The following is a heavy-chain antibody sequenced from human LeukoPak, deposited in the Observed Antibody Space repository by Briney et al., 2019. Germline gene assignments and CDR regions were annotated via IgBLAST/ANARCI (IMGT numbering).Heavy chain of an antibody. Sequence: GGSLRLSCAASGFTFSSYAMSWVRQAPGKGLEWVSAISGSGGSTYYADSVKGRFTISRDNSKNTLYLQMNSLRAEDTAVYYCAKALSRGIAAAGNLGNYWGQGTLVTVSS. CDR3: AKALSRGIAAAGNLGNY. CDR2: ISGSGGST. D-gene: IGHD6-13*01. J-gene: IGHJ4*02. V-gene: IGHV3-23*01. CDR1: GFTFSSYA.